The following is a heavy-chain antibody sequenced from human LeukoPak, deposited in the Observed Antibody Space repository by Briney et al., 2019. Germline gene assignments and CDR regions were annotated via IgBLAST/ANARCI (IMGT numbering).Heavy chain of an antibody. CDR3: ARDWTGYYGSDY. CDR1: GFTFGSHA. CDR2: INWNGGST. Sequence: GGSLRLSCAASGFTFGSHAMSWVRQAPGKGLEWVSGINWNGGSTGYADSVKGRFTISRDNAKNSLYLQMNSLRAEDTALYYCARDWTGYYGSDYWGQGTLVTVSS. J-gene: IGHJ4*02. D-gene: IGHD3/OR15-3a*01. V-gene: IGHV3-20*04.